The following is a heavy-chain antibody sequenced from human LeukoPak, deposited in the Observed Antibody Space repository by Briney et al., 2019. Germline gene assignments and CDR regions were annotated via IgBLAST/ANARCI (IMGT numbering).Heavy chain of an antibody. Sequence: ASVKVSCKASGYTFTSYGISWERQAPGQGLEWMGWTSAYNGNTNYAQKLQGRVTMTTDTSTSTAYMELRSLRSDDTAVYYCARGHGGHSSSWYVDWFDPWGQGTLVTVSS. CDR2: TSAYNGNT. J-gene: IGHJ5*02. V-gene: IGHV1-18*01. CDR3: ARGHGGHSSSWYVDWFDP. CDR1: GYTFTSYG. D-gene: IGHD6-13*01.